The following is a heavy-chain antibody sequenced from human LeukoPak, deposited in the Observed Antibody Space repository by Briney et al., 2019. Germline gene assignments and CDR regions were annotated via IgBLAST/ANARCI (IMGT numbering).Heavy chain of an antibody. Sequence: SETLSLTCAVYGGSFSGYYWSWIRQPPGKGLEWIGEINHSGSTNYNPSLKSRVTISVDTSKNQFSLKLSSVTAADTAVYYCARGRPYYYDSSGYYYHWGQGTLVTVSS. CDR3: ARGRPYYYDSSGYYYH. D-gene: IGHD3-22*01. CDR1: GGSFSGYY. V-gene: IGHV4-34*01. J-gene: IGHJ5*02. CDR2: INHSGST.